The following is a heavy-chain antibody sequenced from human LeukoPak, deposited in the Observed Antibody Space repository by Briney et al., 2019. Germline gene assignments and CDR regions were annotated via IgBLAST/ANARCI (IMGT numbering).Heavy chain of an antibody. Sequence: GGSLRLSCAASGFTFSSYSMNWVRQAPGKGLEWVSSISSSSSYIYYADSVKGRFTISRDNAKNSLYLQMNSLRAEDTAVYYCASAKYGSGSYYDYWGRGTLVTVSS. J-gene: IGHJ4*02. CDR3: ASAKYGSGSYYDY. V-gene: IGHV3-21*01. CDR1: GFTFSSYS. CDR2: ISSSSSYI. D-gene: IGHD3-10*01.